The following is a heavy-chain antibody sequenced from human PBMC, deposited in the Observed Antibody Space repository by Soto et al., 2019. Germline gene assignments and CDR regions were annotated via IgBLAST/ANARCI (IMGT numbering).Heavy chain of an antibody. J-gene: IGHJ6*02. CDR1: GFTFSDYY. Sequence: PGGSLRLSCAASGFTFSDYYMSWIRQAPGKGLEWVSYISSSSSYTNYADSVKGRFTISRDNAKNSLYLQMNSLRAEDTAVYYCARGHTAGVTSFYYYYGMDVWGQGTTVTVSS. CDR3: ARGHTAGVTSFYYYYGMDV. CDR2: ISSSSSYT. D-gene: IGHD3-3*01. V-gene: IGHV3-11*06.